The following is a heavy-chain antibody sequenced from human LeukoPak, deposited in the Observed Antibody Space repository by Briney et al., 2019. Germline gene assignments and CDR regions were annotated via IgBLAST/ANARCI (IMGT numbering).Heavy chain of an antibody. Sequence: PSETLSLTCTVSGDSISSGSHWGWLRQPPGKGLEWIGSIYYSGNTYYNASLKSRVSISVDTSKNQFSLRLTSVTAADTAVYYCARQTGSGLFILPGGQGKLVTVSS. J-gene: IGHJ4*02. V-gene: IGHV4-38-2*02. CDR1: GDSISSGSH. CDR3: ARQTGSGLFILP. D-gene: IGHD3-10*01. CDR2: IYYSGNT.